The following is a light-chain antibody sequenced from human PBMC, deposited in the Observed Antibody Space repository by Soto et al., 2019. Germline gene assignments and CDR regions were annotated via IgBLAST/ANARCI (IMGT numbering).Light chain of an antibody. J-gene: IGKJ2*01. CDR1: ETINGW. Sequence: DIQMTQSPSTLSASVGDRVIITCRASETINGWLAWYQQKPGKAPKLLINKASTLESGVPSRFSGSASGTEFTLTISSLQPDDFATYYCQQYKTYSSSTFGQGTKLDIK. CDR2: KAS. CDR3: QQYKTYSSST. V-gene: IGKV1-5*03.